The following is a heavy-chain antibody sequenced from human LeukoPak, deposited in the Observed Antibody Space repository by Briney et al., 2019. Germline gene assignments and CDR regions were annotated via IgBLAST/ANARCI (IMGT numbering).Heavy chain of an antibody. V-gene: IGHV1-18*01. D-gene: IGHD3-16*01. CDR1: GYTFTNYD. CDR2: ISAYNGNT. Sequence: ASVKVSCKTSGYTFTNYDISWVRQAPGQGLEWMGWISAYNGNTNYAQKFQGRVTITTDESTSTAYMELSSLRSEDTAVYYCARRDAHTSLDYWAREPWSPSPQ. CDR3: ARRDAHTSLDY. J-gene: IGHJ4*02.